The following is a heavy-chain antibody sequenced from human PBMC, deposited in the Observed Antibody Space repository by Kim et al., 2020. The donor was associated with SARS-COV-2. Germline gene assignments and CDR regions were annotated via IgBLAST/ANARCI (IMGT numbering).Heavy chain of an antibody. Sequence: SETLSLTCAVYGGSFSGYYWSWIRQPPGKGLEWIGEINHSGSTNYNPSLKSRVTISVDTSKNQFSLKLSSVTAADTAVYYCASRRQKYCSSTSCRSQLPFDYWGQGTLVTVSS. J-gene: IGHJ4*02. CDR3: ASRRQKYCSSTSCRSQLPFDY. V-gene: IGHV4-34*01. CDR2: INHSGST. CDR1: GGSFSGYY. D-gene: IGHD2-2*01.